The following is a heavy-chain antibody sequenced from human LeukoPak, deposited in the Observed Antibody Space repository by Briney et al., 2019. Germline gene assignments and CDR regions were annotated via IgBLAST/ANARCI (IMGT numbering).Heavy chain of an antibody. D-gene: IGHD6-13*01. CDR2: ISAYNGNT. V-gene: IGHV1-18*01. CDR3: ARDRGPYSSSWWTDP. CDR1: GYTFTSYG. J-gene: IGHJ5*02. Sequence: ASVKVSCKASGYTFTSYGISWVRQAPGQGLEWMGWISAYNGNTNYAQKLQGRVTMTTDTSTSTAYMELRSLRSDDTAVYYCARDRGPYSSSWWTDPWGQGTLVTVSS.